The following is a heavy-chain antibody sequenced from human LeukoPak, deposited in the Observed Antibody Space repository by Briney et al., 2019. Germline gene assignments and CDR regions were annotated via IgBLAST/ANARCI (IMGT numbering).Heavy chain of an antibody. J-gene: IGHJ3*02. D-gene: IGHD6-13*01. V-gene: IGHV3-21*01. CDR2: ISSSSSYI. CDR3: ARDRTDSSSWYKGGYDAFDI. Sequence: GGSLRLSCAASGFTFSSYSMNWVRQAPGKGLEWVSSISSSSSYIYYADSVKGRFTISRDNSKNTLYLQMNSLRAEDTAVYYCARDRTDSSSWYKGGYDAFDIWGQGTMVTVSS. CDR1: GFTFSSYS.